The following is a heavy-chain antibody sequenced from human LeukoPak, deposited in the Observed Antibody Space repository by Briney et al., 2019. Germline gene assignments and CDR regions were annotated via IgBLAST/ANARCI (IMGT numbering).Heavy chain of an antibody. V-gene: IGHV3-53*01. CDR3: ASWPGAWYGEDS. Sequence: SGGSLRLSCAASGFTFDDYAMHWVRQAPGTGLEWVSVIYGGGSTYYSDSVKGRFTISRDTSKNTVSLQMNSLRAEDTAVYYCASWPGAWYGEDSWGQGTLVTVSS. D-gene: IGHD3-10*01. CDR2: IYGGGST. CDR1: GFTFDDYA. J-gene: IGHJ4*02.